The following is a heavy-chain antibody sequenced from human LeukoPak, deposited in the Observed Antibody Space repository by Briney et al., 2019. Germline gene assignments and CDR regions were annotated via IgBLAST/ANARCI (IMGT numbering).Heavy chain of an antibody. V-gene: IGHV1-18*04. CDR1: GYTFTSYG. Sequence: GASVKVSCKASGYTFTSYGISWVRQAPGQGLEWVGWISAYNGNTNYAQKLQGRVTMTTDTSTSTAYMELRSLRSDDTAVYYCARDRLSSSWYSRYFQHWGQGTLVTASS. CDR2: ISAYNGNT. J-gene: IGHJ1*01. CDR3: ARDRLSSSWYSRYFQH. D-gene: IGHD6-13*01.